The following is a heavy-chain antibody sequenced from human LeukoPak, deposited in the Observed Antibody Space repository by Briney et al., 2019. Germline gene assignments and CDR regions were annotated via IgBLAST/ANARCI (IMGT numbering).Heavy chain of an antibody. J-gene: IGHJ6*03. CDR3: ASVGCSSTSCHGEYYYYMDV. Sequence: SVKVSCKASGGTFSSYTISWVRQAPGQGLEWMGRIIPILGIANYAQKFQGRVTITADKSTSTAYRELSSLRSEDTAVYYCASVGCSSTSCHGEYYYYMDVWGKGTTVTVSS. CDR2: IIPILGIA. V-gene: IGHV1-69*02. CDR1: GGTFSSYT. D-gene: IGHD2-2*01.